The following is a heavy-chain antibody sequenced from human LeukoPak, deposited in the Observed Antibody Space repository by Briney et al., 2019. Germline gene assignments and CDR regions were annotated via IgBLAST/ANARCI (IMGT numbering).Heavy chain of an antibody. J-gene: IGHJ4*02. CDR2: IYYSGST. V-gene: IGHV4-39*07. CDR1: GGSISSSSYY. D-gene: IGHD4-17*01. CDR3: ARSTRYGDYDPDFDY. Sequence: SETLSLTCTVSGGSISSSSYYWGWIRQPPGKGLEWIGSIYYSGSTNYNPSLKSRVTISVDTSKNQFSLKLSSVTAADTAVYYCARSTRYGDYDPDFDYWGQGTLVTVSS.